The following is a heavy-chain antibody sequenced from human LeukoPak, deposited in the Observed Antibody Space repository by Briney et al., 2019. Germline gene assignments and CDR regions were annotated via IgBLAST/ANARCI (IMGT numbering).Heavy chain of an antibody. J-gene: IGHJ4*02. CDR1: GYSFTSFG. D-gene: IGHD6-19*01. CDR2: ISGYNGDT. CDR3: ARDQKVGLTYSSGWFDY. Sequence: ASVTVSCKSSGYSFTSFGVSWVRQAPGQGLEWMGWISGYNGDTIFAQKLQGRVALTTDTSTSTSYLELRGLRSDDTAVYYCARDQKVGLTYSSGWFDYWGQGTLVTVSS. V-gene: IGHV1-18*01.